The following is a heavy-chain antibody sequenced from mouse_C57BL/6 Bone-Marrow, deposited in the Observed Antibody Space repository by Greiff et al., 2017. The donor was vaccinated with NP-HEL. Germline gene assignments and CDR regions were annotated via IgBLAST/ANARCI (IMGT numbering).Heavy chain of an antibody. Sequence: QVHVKQSGPELVKPGASVKISCKASGYSFTSYYIHWVKQRPGQGLEWIGWIYPGSGNTKYNEKFKGKATLTSDTSSSTAYMQLSSLTSEDSAVYYCARGGYYDYGGYFDVWGTGTTVTVSS. V-gene: IGHV1-66*01. CDR2: IYPGSGNT. CDR3: ARGGYYDYGGYFDV. CDR1: GYSFTSYY. D-gene: IGHD2-4*01. J-gene: IGHJ1*03.